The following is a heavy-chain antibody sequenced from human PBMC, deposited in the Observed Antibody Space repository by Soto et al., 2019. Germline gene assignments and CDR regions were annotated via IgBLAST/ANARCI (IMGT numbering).Heavy chain of an antibody. CDR1: GFTFSSYA. CDR2: ISGSGGST. D-gene: IGHD6-13*01. J-gene: IGHJ6*02. Sequence: EVQLLESGGGLVQPGGSLRLSCAASGFTFSSYAMSWVRQAPGKGLEWVSAISGSGGSTYYADSVKGRFTISRDNSKNTLYLQKNSLRAEDTAVYYCAKVHVEQQPQAGFYYYYGMDVWGQGTTVTVSS. V-gene: IGHV3-23*01. CDR3: AKVHVEQQPQAGFYYYYGMDV.